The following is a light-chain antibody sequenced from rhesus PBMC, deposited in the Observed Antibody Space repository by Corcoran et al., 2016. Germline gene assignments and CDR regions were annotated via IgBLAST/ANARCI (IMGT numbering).Light chain of an antibody. J-gene: IGKJ4*01. CDR1: QGISNW. Sequence: DIQMTQSPSSLSASVGDRVTITCQASQGISNWLAWYQQKPWKAPKLLIYAASSLQRGVPSRFSGSGSGTEFTLTISSLQPEDFATYYCQQHNSNPLTFGGGTKVEIK. CDR2: AAS. V-gene: IGKV1-33*02. CDR3: QQHNSNPLT.